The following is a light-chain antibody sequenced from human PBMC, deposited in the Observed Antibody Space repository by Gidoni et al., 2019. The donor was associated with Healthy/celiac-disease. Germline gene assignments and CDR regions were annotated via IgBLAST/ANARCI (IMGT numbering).Light chain of an antibody. Sequence: DIQMTQSPSSLSSSVGDRVTITCQASQDISNYLNWYQQKPGKAHKLLIYDASNLETGVPSRFSGSGSGTDFTFTISRVQHEDIATYYWQQYAQFTFGPGTKVDIK. CDR3: QQYAQFT. V-gene: IGKV1-33*01. J-gene: IGKJ3*01. CDR1: QDISNY. CDR2: DAS.